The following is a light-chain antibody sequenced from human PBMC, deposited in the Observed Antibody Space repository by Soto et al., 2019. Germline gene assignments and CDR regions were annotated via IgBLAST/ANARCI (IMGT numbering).Light chain of an antibody. Sequence: QSALTQPRSVSGSPGQSVTISCTGTSSDVGGYNYVSWYQQHPGKAPKLMIYDVSNRPSGVSNRFSGSKSGNTASLTISGLQAEDEADYYCNSYTSSSTLDVFGTGTKLTVL. CDR3: NSYTSSSTLDV. J-gene: IGLJ1*01. CDR1: SSDVGGYNY. V-gene: IGLV2-14*01. CDR2: DVS.